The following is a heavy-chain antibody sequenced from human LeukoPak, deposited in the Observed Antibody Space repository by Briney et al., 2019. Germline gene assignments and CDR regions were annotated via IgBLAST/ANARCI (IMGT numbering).Heavy chain of an antibody. CDR2: INHSGST. J-gene: IGHJ4*02. D-gene: IGHD6-13*01. Sequence: PSETLSLTCAVYGGSFSGYYWSWIRQPPGKGLEWIGEINHSGSTNYNPSLKSRVTISVDTSKNQFSLKLSSVTAADTAVYYCAQYSSSWEDYWGQGTLVTVSS. V-gene: IGHV4-34*01. CDR3: AQYSSSWEDY. CDR1: GGSFSGYY.